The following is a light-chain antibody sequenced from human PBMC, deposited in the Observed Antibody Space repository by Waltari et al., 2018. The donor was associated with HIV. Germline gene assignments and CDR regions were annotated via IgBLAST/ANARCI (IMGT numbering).Light chain of an antibody. CDR3: SSYTSSISYV. J-gene: IGLJ1*01. Sequence: QSALTQPASVSGSPGQSITISCTGTSSDGGGYNYVSWYQQHPGKAPKLMIYEVSNRPSGVSNRFSGSKSGNTASLTISGLQAEDEADYYCSSYTSSISYVFGTGTKVTVL. CDR1: SSDGGGYNY. V-gene: IGLV2-14*01. CDR2: EVS.